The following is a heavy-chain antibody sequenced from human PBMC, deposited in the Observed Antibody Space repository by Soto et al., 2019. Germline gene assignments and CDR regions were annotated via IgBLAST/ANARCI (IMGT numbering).Heavy chain of an antibody. D-gene: IGHD6-19*01. Sequence: EVQLVESGGGLVQPGGSLRLSCAASGFTFSSYWMSWVRQAPGKGLEWVANIKQDGSEKYYVDSVKGRFTISRDNAKNSLYLQMNSLGAEDTAVYYCARDDERWPHYYYYYMDVWGKGTTVTVSS. CDR1: GFTFSSYW. J-gene: IGHJ6*03. CDR3: ARDDERWPHYYYYYMDV. CDR2: IKQDGSEK. V-gene: IGHV3-7*01.